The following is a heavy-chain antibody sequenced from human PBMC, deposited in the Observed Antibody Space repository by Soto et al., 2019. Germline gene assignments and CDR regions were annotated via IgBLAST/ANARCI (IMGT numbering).Heavy chain of an antibody. CDR1: GDSVSSNSAA. Sequence: SQSLSLTCAISGDSVSSNSAAWHWIRQSPSRGLEWLGRTYYRSKWYGDYAVSVNSRVIIIPDTSKNQFSLQLNSVTPEDTAVFSCARDKSISWTGYYFDYRGQGALGAVAS. D-gene: IGHD6-13*01. J-gene: IGHJ4*02. V-gene: IGHV6-1*01. CDR2: TYYRSKWYG. CDR3: ARDKSISWTGYYFDY.